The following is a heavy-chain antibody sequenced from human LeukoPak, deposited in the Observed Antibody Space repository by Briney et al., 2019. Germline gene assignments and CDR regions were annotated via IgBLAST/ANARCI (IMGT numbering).Heavy chain of an antibody. J-gene: IGHJ2*01. CDR2: IYYSGST. D-gene: IGHD3-16*01. V-gene: IGHV4-59*01. CDR3: AKGDPTFLFWYFDL. Sequence: SETLSLTCTVSGGSISGYYWSWIRQPPGKGLEWIGYIYYSGSTNYNPSLKSRVTISVDTSKNQFSLKLSSVTAADTAIYYCAKGDPTFLFWYFDLWGRGTLVTVSS. CDR1: GGSISGYY.